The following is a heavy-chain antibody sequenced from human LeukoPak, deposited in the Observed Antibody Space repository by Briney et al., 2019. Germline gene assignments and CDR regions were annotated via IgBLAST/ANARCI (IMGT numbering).Heavy chain of an antibody. Sequence: SETLSLTCAVYGGSFSGYYWSWIRQPPGKGLEWIGEINHSGSTNYNPSLESRVTISVDTSKNQFSLKLSSVTAADTAVYYCARLGYYGSGSLVDYFDYWGQGTLVTASS. CDR3: ARLGYYGSGSLVDYFDY. D-gene: IGHD3-10*01. V-gene: IGHV4-34*01. CDR2: INHSGST. CDR1: GGSFSGYY. J-gene: IGHJ4*02.